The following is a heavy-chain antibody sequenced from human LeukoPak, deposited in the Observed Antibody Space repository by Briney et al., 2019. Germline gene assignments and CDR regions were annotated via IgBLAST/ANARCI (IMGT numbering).Heavy chain of an antibody. J-gene: IGHJ4*02. Sequence: GGSLRLSRAASGLTVRNNYMSWVRQSPGKGLEWVSVIYSDGSTYYEDSVKGRFTISRDTSKNTLSLQMSSLRVEDTAVYFCAREKGRGVISPYYDCWGQGTLVTVSS. D-gene: IGHD3-10*01. V-gene: IGHV3-53*01. CDR1: GLTVRNNY. CDR3: AREKGRGVISPYYDC. CDR2: IYSDGST.